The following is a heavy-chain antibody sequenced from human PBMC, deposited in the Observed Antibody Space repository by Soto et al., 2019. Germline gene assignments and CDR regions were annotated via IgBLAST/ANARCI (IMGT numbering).Heavy chain of an antibody. Sequence: PGGSLILSCSASGFTFCVSWLNWVRQVPGRGLEWVAYISADGRETNHVDSVKGRFTISRDNAKNSVYLQMNSLRAEDTAVYYCARKPRLLELWGQGTLVTVSS. CDR2: ISADGRET. J-gene: IGHJ4*02. CDR1: GFTFCVSW. V-gene: IGHV3-7*01. CDR3: ARKPRLLEL.